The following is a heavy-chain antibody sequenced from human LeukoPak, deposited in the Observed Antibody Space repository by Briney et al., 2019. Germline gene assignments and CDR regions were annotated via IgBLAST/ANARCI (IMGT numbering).Heavy chain of an antibody. J-gene: IGHJ4*02. CDR2: IYYSGST. CDR3: ARGVGATPQY. D-gene: IGHD1-26*01. Sequence: SETLPLTCTVSGGSISSYYWSWIRQPPGKGLEWIGYIYYSGSTNYNPSLKSRVTISVDTSKNQFSLKLSSVTAADTAVYYCARGVGATPQYWGQGTLVTVSS. V-gene: IGHV4-59*01. CDR1: GGSISSYY.